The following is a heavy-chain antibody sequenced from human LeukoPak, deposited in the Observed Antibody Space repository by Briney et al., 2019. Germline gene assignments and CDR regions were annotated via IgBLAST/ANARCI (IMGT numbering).Heavy chain of an antibody. CDR3: ARDREYGAPHGYCYNYMDV. J-gene: IGHJ6*03. V-gene: IGHV1-18*01. Sequence: ASVKVSCKASGYTFTSYGISWVRQAPGQGLEWMGWISAYNGNTNYAQKLQGRVTMTTDTSTSTAYMELRSLRSDDTAVYYCARDREYGAPHGYCYNYMDVWGKGTTVTVFS. CDR1: GYTFTSYG. CDR2: ISAYNGNT. D-gene: IGHD4/OR15-4a*01.